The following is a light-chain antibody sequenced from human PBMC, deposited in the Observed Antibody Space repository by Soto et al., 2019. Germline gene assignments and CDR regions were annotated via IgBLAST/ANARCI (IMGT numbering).Light chain of an antibody. V-gene: IGKV3-11*01. CDR3: QQRGAWPTFT. CDR1: QSIGTY. CDR2: DAS. J-gene: IGKJ4*01. Sequence: DIVLTQSPGTLSLSPRERATLSCRASQSIGTYLAWYQHKPGQAPRLVIYDASDRPSGIPARFSGSGSGTNLTLTISSLEAEDFAVYYCQQRGAWPTFTFGGGTKVEIK.